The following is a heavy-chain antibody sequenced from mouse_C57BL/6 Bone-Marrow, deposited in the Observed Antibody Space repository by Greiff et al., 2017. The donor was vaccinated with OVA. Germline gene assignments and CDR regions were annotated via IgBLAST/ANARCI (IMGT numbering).Heavy chain of an antibody. V-gene: IGHV1-69*01. CDR2: IDPSDSYT. CDR3: ARENGYDGGTWFAY. CDR1: GYTFTSYW. J-gene: IGHJ3*01. Sequence: QVQLQQPGAELVMPGASVKLSCKASGYTFTSYWMHWVKQRPGKGLEWIGEIDPSDSYTNYNQKFKGKSTLTVDKSSSTAYMQLSSLTSEDSAVYYCARENGYDGGTWFAYWGQGTLATVSA. D-gene: IGHD2-2*01.